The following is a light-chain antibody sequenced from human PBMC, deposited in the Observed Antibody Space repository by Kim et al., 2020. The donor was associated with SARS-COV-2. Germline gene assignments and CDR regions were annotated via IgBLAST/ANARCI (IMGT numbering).Light chain of an antibody. CDR3: QQYYSYSVT. Sequence: SASIGDRVTITCRASQSISHYLAWYQQKPGKAPKSLIYKASTLDSGVPSRFSGSGSGTEFTLTISSLQPDDFATYYCQQYYSYSVTFGGGTKLEI. CDR2: KAS. V-gene: IGKV1-5*03. CDR1: QSISHY. J-gene: IGKJ4*01.